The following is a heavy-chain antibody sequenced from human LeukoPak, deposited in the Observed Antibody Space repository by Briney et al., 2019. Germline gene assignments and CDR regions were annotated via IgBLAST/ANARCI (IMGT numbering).Heavy chain of an antibody. CDR2: ISYHGSNT. V-gene: IGHV3-30-3*01. J-gene: IGHJ4*02. CDR3: AKGGGQTGDY. Sequence: PGGSLRLSCAASGFTFSNYAMHWVRQAPGKGLEWVAVISYHGSNTYYADSVKGRFTISRDNSKNTLYLQMNSLRAEDTAVYYCAKGGGQTGDYWGQGTLVTVSS. CDR1: GFTFSNYA. D-gene: IGHD7-27*01.